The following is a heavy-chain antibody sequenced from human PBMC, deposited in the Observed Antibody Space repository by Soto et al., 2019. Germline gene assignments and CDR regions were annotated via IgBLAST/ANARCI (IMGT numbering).Heavy chain of an antibody. V-gene: IGHV1-69*13. CDR1: GGTFSSYA. CDR2: IIPIFGTA. J-gene: IGHJ6*02. D-gene: IGHD6-13*01. CDR3: ARDRKRSSSWYVTQYYYGMDV. Sequence: SVKVSCKASGGTFSSYAISWVRQAPGQGLEWMGGIIPIFGTANYAQKFQGRVTITADESTSTAYMELSSLRSEDTAVYYCARDRKRSSSWYVTQYYYGMDVWGQGTTVTVSS.